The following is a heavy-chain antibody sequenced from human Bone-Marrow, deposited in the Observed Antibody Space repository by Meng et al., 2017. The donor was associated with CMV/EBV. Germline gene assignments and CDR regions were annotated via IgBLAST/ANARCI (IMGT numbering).Heavy chain of an antibody. J-gene: IGHJ6*02. V-gene: IGHV4-34*01. Sequence: SETLSLTCAVYGGSFSGYYWSWIRQPPGKGLEWIGEINHSGSTNYNPSLKSRVTISVDTSKNQFSLKLSSVTAADTAVYYCVRDCSSTKCSLPGGSYNYYGMDVWGQGTTVTVSS. CDR2: INHSGST. CDR1: GGSFSGYY. D-gene: IGHD2-2*01. CDR3: VRDCSSTKCSLPGGSYNYYGMDV.